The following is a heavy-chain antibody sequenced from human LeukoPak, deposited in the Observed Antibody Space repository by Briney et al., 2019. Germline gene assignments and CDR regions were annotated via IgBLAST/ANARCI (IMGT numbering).Heavy chain of an antibody. J-gene: IGHJ4*02. CDR3: ASTVVAGSIYYFDY. V-gene: IGHV4-59*08. CDR2: VYHSGNT. CDR1: GGSIISHF. Sequence: PSETLSLTCTVSGGSIISHFWSWIRQPPGKGLEWIGYVYHSGNTFYNPSLQSRVTISIDSSKNQFSLKLTSVTAADTALYFCASTVVAGSIYYFDYWDQGTLVAVSS. D-gene: IGHD6-19*01.